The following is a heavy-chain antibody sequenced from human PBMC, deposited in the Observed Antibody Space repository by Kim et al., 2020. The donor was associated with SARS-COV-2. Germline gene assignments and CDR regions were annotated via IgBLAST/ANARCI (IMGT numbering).Heavy chain of an antibody. D-gene: IGHD3-22*01. CDR3: AKDPSDSSVEPDYFDY. CDR1: GFTFSSYA. J-gene: IGHJ4*02. CDR2: ISGSGGST. Sequence: GGSLRLSCAASGFTFSSYAMSWVRQAPGKGLEWVSAISGSGGSTYYADSVKGRFTISRDNSKNTLYLQMNSLRAEDTAVYYCAKDPSDSSVEPDYFDYWGQGTLVTVSS. V-gene: IGHV3-23*01.